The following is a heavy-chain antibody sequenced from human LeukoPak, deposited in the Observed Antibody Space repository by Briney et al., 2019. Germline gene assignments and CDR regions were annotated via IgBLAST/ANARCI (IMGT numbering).Heavy chain of an antibody. J-gene: IGHJ4*02. Sequence: GGSLRLSCAASGFTFSNAWMSWVRQAPGKGLEWVGRIKSKANSYATAYAASGKGRFTIFRNDSKSTAYLQMNSLKTEDTAVYYCTSTLLGYCTNGVCYTFYWGQGTLVTVSS. CDR3: TSTLLGYCTNGVCYTFY. CDR1: GFTFSNAW. V-gene: IGHV3-73*01. CDR2: IKSKANSYAT. D-gene: IGHD2-8*01.